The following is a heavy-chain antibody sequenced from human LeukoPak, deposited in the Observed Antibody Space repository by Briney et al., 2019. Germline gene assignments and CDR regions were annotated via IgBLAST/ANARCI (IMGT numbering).Heavy chain of an antibody. CDR2: INSDGRTT. D-gene: IGHD3-10*01. J-gene: IGHJ4*02. V-gene: IGHV3-74*01. CDR3: GRGMRDYYGLDY. Sequence: PGGSLRLSCAASGFIFSNFWVHWVRQVPGKGLVWVSHINSDGRTTDYADSVRGRFTISRDNAKNTLYLQMNRLTVEDTAVYYCGRGMRDYYGLDYWGQGFLVTVSS. CDR1: GFIFSNFW.